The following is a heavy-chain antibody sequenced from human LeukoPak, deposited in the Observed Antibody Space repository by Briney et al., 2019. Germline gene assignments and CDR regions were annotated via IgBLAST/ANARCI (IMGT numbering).Heavy chain of an antibody. CDR1: GYTFTSYE. D-gene: IGHD7-27*01. J-gene: IGHJ4*02. V-gene: IGHV1-8*02. CDR3: ATVTGERRTRYYFDY. Sequence: PLASAKVSCKASGYTFTSYEINWARQATGQGLEWMGWMNPNSGNTGYAQKFQGRVTMTEDTSTDTAYMELSSLRSEDTAVYYCATVTGERRTRYYFDYWGQGTLVTVSS. CDR2: MNPNSGNT.